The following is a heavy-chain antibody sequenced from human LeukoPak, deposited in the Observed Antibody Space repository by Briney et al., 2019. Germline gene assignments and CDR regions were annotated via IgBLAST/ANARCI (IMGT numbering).Heavy chain of an antibody. J-gene: IGHJ4*02. CDR2: MSGNTVYK. V-gene: IGHV3-21*01. D-gene: IGHD2-21*01. CDR1: GFTFSSYS. CDR3: ARDRSHIMESFDY. Sequence: GGSLRLSCAASGFTFSSYSMNWIRQAPGKRLEWVASMSGNTVYKYHADSVKGRFTISRDNAKNSLYLQLNSLRPEDTAVYYCARDRSHIMESFDYWGQGTLVTVSA.